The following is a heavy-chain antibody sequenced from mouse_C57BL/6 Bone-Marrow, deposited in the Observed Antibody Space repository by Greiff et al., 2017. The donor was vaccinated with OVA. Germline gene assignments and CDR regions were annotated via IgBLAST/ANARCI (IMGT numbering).Heavy chain of an antibody. CDR1: GYTFTSYG. D-gene: IGHD2-12*01. CDR2: IDPGSGNT. CDR3: YSERYYFDY. J-gene: IGHJ2*01. Sequence: QVQLQQSGAELVRPGASVKLSCKASGYTFTSYGIRWVKQRTGQGLEWIGEIDPGSGNTYYNEKFKGKATLTADKSSSTAYMELRSLTSEDSAVSFCYSERYYFDYWGQGTTLTVSA. V-gene: IGHV1-81*01.